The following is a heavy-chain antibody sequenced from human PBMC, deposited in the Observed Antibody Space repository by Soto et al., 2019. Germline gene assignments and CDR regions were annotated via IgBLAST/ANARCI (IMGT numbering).Heavy chain of an antibody. J-gene: IGHJ6*02. CDR2: ISYDGSNK. D-gene: IGHD3-10*01. CDR3: ARGFAVRGVIGYYGMDV. V-gene: IGHV3-30-3*01. Sequence: QVQLVESGGGVVQPGRSLRLSCAASGFTFSSYAMHWVRQAPGKGLEWEAVISYDGSNKYYADSVKGRFTISRDNSKNTLYLQMNSLRAEDTAVYYCARGFAVRGVIGYYGMDVWGLGTTVTVSS. CDR1: GFTFSSYA.